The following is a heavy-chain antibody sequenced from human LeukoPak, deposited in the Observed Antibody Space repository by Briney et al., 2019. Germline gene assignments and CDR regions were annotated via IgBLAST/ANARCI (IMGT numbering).Heavy chain of an antibody. CDR1: GGSISSSSYY. D-gene: IGHD3-10*01. V-gene: IGHV4-39*01. Sequence: PSETLSLTCTVSGGSISSSSYYWGWIRQPPGKGLEWIGSIYYSGSTYYNPSLKSRVTISVDTSKNQFSLKLSSVTAADTAVYYCARLSHYYGSGSYTPWDQGTLVTVSS. CDR2: IYYSGST. CDR3: ARLSHYYGSGSYTP. J-gene: IGHJ5*02.